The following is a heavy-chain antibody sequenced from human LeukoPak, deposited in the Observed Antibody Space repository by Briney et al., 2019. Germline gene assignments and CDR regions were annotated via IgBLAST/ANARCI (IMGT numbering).Heavy chain of an antibody. CDR3: AKCGVNFNYFDS. D-gene: IGHD4/OR15-4a*01. CDR1: GFTFSSYW. CDR2: ISGSGGGT. Sequence: GGSLRLSCAASGFTFSSYWMSWVRQAPGKGLEWVSGISGSGGGTSYADSVKGRFTISGDNSKNTLYLQMNSLRAEDTAIYYCAKCGVNFNYFDSWGQGTLVTVSS. V-gene: IGHV3-23*01. J-gene: IGHJ4*02.